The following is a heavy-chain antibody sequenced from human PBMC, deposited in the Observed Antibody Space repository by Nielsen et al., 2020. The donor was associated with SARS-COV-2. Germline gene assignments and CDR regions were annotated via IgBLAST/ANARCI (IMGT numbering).Heavy chain of an antibody. V-gene: IGHV5-10-1*01. CDR2: IDPSDSYT. CDR3: ARHTYYYGSGLNWFDP. Sequence: GESLKISCKGSGYSFTSYWISWVRQMPGKGLEWMGRIDPSDSYTNYSPSFQGHVTISVDKSISTAYLQWSSLKASDTAMYYCARHTYYYGSGLNWFDPWGQGTLVTVSS. J-gene: IGHJ5*02. CDR1: GYSFTSYW. D-gene: IGHD3-10*01.